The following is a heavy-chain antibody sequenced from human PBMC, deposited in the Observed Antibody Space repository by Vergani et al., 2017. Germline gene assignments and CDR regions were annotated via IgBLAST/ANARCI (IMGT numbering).Heavy chain of an antibody. Sequence: QVQLVQSGAAVKKPGASAKVSYTASGYIFKNYYMHWLRLAPGQGFQWMGVVNFVTGAATSPQKFEGRITMTRDTSTATFYMDLSSLKYEDTAIYYCARSIGYCTSGSCRPYYFDLWGQGTLVTVSS. CDR1: GYIFKNYY. D-gene: IGHD2-15*01. CDR2: VNFVTGAA. CDR3: ARSIGYCTSGSCRPYYFDL. J-gene: IGHJ4*02. V-gene: IGHV1-46*02.